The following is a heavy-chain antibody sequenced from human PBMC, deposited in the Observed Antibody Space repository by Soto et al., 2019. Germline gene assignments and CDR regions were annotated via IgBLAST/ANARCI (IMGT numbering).Heavy chain of an antibody. CDR1: GGTFSSYT. V-gene: IGHV1-69*01. J-gene: IGHJ5*02. D-gene: IGHD2-15*01. CDR3: ARVAGGYCSGGDCYWFDP. Sequence: QVQLVQSGAEVKKPGSSVKVSCKASGGTFSSYTISWVRQAPGQGLERMGGIIPIFGTPNYAQKFQGRVTITADESTSTTYLELSSLRSEDTAVYYCARVAGGYCSGGDCYWFDPWGQGTLVTVSS. CDR2: IIPIFGTP.